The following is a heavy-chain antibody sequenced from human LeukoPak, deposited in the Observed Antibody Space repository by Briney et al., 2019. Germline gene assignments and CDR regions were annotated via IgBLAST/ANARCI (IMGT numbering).Heavy chain of an antibody. J-gene: IGHJ5*02. Sequence: GGSLRLSCAASGFYFNDYDMHWVRQVAGKRLEWVAGIGTVADTFYPDSVKGRFTISRENAKNSFYLQMNSLRAGDTAIYYCARGWGGHGRSWGALDLWGQGTLVSVSS. CDR2: IGTVADT. CDR3: ARGWGGHGRSWGALDL. D-gene: IGHD3-16*01. V-gene: IGHV3-13*01. CDR1: GFYFNDYD.